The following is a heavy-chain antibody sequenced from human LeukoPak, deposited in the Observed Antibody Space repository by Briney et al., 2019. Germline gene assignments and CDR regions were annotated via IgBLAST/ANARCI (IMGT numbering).Heavy chain of an antibody. Sequence: VSGPTLVNPTQTLTLTCTFSGFSLSNSGVGVGWIRQPPGKALEWLALIYWDDDKRYSPSLKSRLTITKDTSKNQVVLTMTNMDPVDTATYYCAHVDSSGYYLLFDYWGQGTLVTVSS. CDR2: IYWDDDK. D-gene: IGHD3-22*01. J-gene: IGHJ4*02. CDR3: AHVDSSGYYLLFDY. CDR1: GFSLSNSGVG. V-gene: IGHV2-5*02.